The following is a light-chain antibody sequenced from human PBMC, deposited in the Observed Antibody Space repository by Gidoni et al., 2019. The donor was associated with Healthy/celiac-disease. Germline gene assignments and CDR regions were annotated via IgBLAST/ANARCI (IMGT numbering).Light chain of an antibody. V-gene: IGLV2-14*01. Sequence: QSALTQPAAVSGSPGQSITISCTGTSSDVGGYNYVSSYQQHPGKAPKPMIYDVTNRPSGVSNRFAGSKSGNTAPLTISGLQAEDEADYSCSSYTSSSTLGFGTGTKVTVL. J-gene: IGLJ1*01. CDR3: SSYTSSSTLG. CDR1: SSDVGGYNY. CDR2: DVT.